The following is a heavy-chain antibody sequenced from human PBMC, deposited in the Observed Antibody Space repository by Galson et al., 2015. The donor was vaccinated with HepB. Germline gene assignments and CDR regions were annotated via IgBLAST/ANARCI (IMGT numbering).Heavy chain of an antibody. D-gene: IGHD3-22*01. V-gene: IGHV3-30-3*01. CDR1: GFTFSSYA. CDR2: ISYDGSNK. J-gene: IGHJ4*02. CDR3: ARGGYYDSSGYYAIDY. Sequence: SLRLSCAASGFTFSSYAMHWVRQAPGKGLEWVAVISYDGSNKYYADSVKGRFTISRDNSKNTLYLQMNSLRAEDTAVYYCARGGYYDSSGYYAIDYWGQGTLVTVSS.